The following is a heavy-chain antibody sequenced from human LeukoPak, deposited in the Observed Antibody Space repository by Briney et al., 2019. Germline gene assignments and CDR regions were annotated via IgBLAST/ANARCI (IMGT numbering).Heavy chain of an antibody. CDR2: ISYDGSNK. CDR3: ARDEGGSSCFDY. V-gene: IGHV3-30-3*01. CDR1: GFTFSSYA. J-gene: IGHJ4*02. D-gene: IGHD6-13*01. Sequence: GGSLRLSCAASGFTFSSYAMHWVRQAPGKGLEWVAVISYDGSNKYYADSVKGRFTISRDNSKNTLYLQMNSLRAEDTAVYYCARDEGGSSCFDYWGQGTLVTVSS.